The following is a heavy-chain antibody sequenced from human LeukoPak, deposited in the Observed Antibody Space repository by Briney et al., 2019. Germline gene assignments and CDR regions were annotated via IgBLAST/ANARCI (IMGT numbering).Heavy chain of an antibody. CDR3: ARDGVAVAGTYNWFDP. J-gene: IGHJ5*02. Sequence: GRSLRLSCAASGFTFSSYGMHWVRQAPGKGLEWVAVIWYDGSNKYYADSVKGRFTISRDNSKNTPYLQMNSLRAEDTAVYYCARDGVAVAGTYNWFDPWGQGTLVTVSS. V-gene: IGHV3-33*01. CDR2: IWYDGSNK. CDR1: GFTFSSYG. D-gene: IGHD6-19*01.